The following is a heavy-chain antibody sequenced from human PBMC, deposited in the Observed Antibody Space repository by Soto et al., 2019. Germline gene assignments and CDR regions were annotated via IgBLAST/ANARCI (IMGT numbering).Heavy chain of an antibody. V-gene: IGHV3-74*01. CDR3: AGGMRGLYANDF. CDR1: GFIFTNYW. J-gene: IGHJ4*02. Sequence: GGSLRLSCAASGFIFTNYWMHWVRQAPGKGLVWVSRISSDGSSTNNAESVRGRFTISRDNSKNTVYLQVSSLRAEDTAVYYGAGGMRGLYANDFWGQGTQVTVSS. D-gene: IGHD3-16*01. CDR2: ISSDGSST.